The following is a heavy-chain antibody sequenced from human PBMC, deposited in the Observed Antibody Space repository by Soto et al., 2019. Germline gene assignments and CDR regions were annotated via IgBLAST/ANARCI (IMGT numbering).Heavy chain of an antibody. D-gene: IGHD2-15*01. V-gene: IGHV1-69*02. CDR3: ANGYCSGGSCSRRNWFDP. CDR1: GGTFSSYT. CDR2: IIPILGIA. Sequence: SVKVSCKASGGTFSSYTISWVRQAPGQGLEWMGRIIPILGIANYAQKFQGRVAITADKSTSTAYMELSSLRSEDTAVYYCANGYCSGGSCSRRNWFDPWGQGTLVTVSS. J-gene: IGHJ5*02.